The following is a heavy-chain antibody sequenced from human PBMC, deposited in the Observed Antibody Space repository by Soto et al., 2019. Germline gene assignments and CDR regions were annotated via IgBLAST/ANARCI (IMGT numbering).Heavy chain of an antibody. D-gene: IGHD2-8*02. V-gene: IGHV5-51*01. J-gene: IGHJ4*02. CDR2: IYPGDSDT. CDR1: GYSFATYW. CDR3: ARQVSTGGHY. Sequence: CKASGYSFATYWIGWVRQMREKGLEWMAIIYPGDSDTRYSPSFQGQVTISADKSISTAYLQWNSLKASDTAMYYCARQVSTGGHYWGQGTLVTVSS.